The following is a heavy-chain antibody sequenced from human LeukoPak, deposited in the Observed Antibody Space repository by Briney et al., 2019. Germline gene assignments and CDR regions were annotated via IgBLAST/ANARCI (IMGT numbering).Heavy chain of an antibody. D-gene: IGHD2-2*01. CDR3: APFALVPAASNWFDP. CDR2: IYYSGST. Sequence: ASETLSLTCTVSGGSISSSSYYWGWIRQPPGKGLKWIGSIYYSGSTYYNPSLKSRVTISVDTSKNQFSLKLSSVTAADTAVYYCAPFALVPAASNWFDPWGQGTLVTVSS. J-gene: IGHJ5*02. CDR1: GGSISSSSYY. V-gene: IGHV4-39*07.